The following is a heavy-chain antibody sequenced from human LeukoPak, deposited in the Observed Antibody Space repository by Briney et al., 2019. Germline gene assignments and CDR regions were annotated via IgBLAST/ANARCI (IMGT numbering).Heavy chain of an antibody. CDR3: ARGGSLAAAPHRYYFDY. J-gene: IGHJ4*02. Sequence: ASVKVSCKTSGYTFTSYYMHWVRQAPGQGLEWMGIINPSGGSTTYAQKFQGRVTMTRDTSTSTVYMELSSLRSEDTAVFYCARGGSLAAAPHRYYFDYWGQGTPVTVSS. CDR1: GYTFTSYY. CDR2: INPSGGST. D-gene: IGHD6-19*01. V-gene: IGHV1-46*01.